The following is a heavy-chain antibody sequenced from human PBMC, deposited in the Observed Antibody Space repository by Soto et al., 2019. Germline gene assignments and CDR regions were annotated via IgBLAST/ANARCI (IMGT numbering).Heavy chain of an antibody. D-gene: IGHD2-21*02. CDR3: ARCSDIGDKLDAFDV. V-gene: IGHV4-31*03. CDR2: IYYSGAT. CDR1: GDFIGSPIHY. Sequence: QVQLQASGPGLVRPSETLSLTCSVSGDFIGSPIHYWSWIRLLPAKGLEYIGYIYYSGATYYSPALVSRDTISVDTSKNQFSLTLTSVTAADTARYYCARCSDIGDKLDAFDVWGQGTMVTVSS. J-gene: IGHJ3*01.